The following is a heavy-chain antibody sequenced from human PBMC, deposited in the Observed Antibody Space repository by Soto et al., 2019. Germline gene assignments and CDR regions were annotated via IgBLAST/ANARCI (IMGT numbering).Heavy chain of an antibody. J-gene: IGHJ6*02. Sequence: GESLKISCKGSGYSFTSYWIGWVRQMPGKGLEWMGIIYPGDSDTRYNPSFQGQVTISADKSISTAYLQWSSLKASDTAMYYCARHALPGGGTRHGMDVWGQGTTVTVS. V-gene: IGHV5-51*01. D-gene: IGHD1-7*01. CDR2: IYPGDSDT. CDR1: GYSFTSYW. CDR3: ARHALPGGGTRHGMDV.